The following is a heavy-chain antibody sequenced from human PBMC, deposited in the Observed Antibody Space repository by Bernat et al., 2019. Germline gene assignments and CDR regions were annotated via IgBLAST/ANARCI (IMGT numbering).Heavy chain of an antibody. Sequence: QVQLQQWGAGLLKPSETLSLTCAVYGGSFSGYYWSWIRQPPGKGLEWIGEINHSGSTNYNPSLKSRVTLSVDTSKNKFSLMLSSVTAADTTVYYCARGLGLGYDILTGYPLLGYFDYWGQGTLVTVS. CDR1: GGSFSGYY. J-gene: IGHJ4*02. D-gene: IGHD3-9*01. CDR3: ARGLGLGYDILTGYPLLGYFDY. V-gene: IGHV4-34*01. CDR2: INHSGST.